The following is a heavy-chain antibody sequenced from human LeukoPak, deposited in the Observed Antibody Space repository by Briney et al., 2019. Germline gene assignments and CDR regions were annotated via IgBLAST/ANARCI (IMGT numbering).Heavy chain of an antibody. CDR2: ISGSGGST. D-gene: IGHD3-9*01. V-gene: IGHV3-23*01. Sequence: PGGSLRLSCAASGFTFSSYAMRWVRQAPGKGLEWVSAISGSGGSTYYADSVKGRFTISRDNSKNTLYLQMNSLRAEDTVFFFWPKTAYDILTGYYAFDIWGQGTMVTVSS. J-gene: IGHJ3*02. CDR3: PKTAYDILTGYYAFDI. CDR1: GFTFSSYA.